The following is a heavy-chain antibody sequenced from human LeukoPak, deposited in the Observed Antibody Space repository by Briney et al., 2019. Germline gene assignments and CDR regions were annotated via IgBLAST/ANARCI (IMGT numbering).Heavy chain of an antibody. Sequence: GGSLRLSCAASGFTFSSYVMHWVRQAPGKGLEWVSAVSDSGGSTFYADSVKGRFTISRDSSKNTLYLQMNSLRAEDTAVYYCAKRLYYDSSGYYYHNWFDPWGQGTLVAVSS. CDR2: VSDSGGST. V-gene: IGHV3-23*01. D-gene: IGHD3-22*01. J-gene: IGHJ5*02. CDR3: AKRLYYDSSGYYYHNWFDP. CDR1: GFTFSSYV.